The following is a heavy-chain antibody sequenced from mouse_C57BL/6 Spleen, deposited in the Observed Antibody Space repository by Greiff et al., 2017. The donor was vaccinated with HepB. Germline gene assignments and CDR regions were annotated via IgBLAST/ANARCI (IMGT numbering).Heavy chain of an antibody. CDR2: IRNKANNHAP. CDR3: TRSIYYDYDGPYFDV. CDR1: GFPFSDAW. Sequence: DVQLQESGGGLVQPGGSMKLSCAASGFPFSDAWMDWVRQSPEKGLEWVAEIRNKANNHAPYYAESVKGRFTISRDDSKRSVYLQMNSLRAEDTGIYYCTRSIYYDYDGPYFDVWGTGTTVTVSS. D-gene: IGHD2-4*01. V-gene: IGHV6-6*01. J-gene: IGHJ1*03.